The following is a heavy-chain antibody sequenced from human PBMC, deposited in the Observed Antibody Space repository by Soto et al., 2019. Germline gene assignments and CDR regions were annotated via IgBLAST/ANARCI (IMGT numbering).Heavy chain of an antibody. CDR1: GGTYSSYP. D-gene: IGHD3-10*01. J-gene: IGHJ2*01. Sequence: QAQLVQSGAEMVQPGSSVKVSCKASGGTYSSYPINWVRQAPGHGLEWLGGFTPALGTANYPKKFQDRLTKTADTSASTTYLELRSLRTEDTGLYYCARERGEAYGREAYWSLDLWGRGTLITVS. CDR3: ARERGEAYGREAYWSLDL. CDR2: FTPALGTA. V-gene: IGHV1-69*06.